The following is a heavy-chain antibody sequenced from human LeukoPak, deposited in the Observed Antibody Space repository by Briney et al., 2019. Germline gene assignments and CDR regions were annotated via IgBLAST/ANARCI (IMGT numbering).Heavy chain of an antibody. V-gene: IGHV1-2*02. D-gene: IGHD3-10*01. J-gene: IGHJ4*02. CDR1: GYTFTAQY. CDR3: ATGSGTYSPDY. CDR2: ITPNSGGT. Sequence: GASVKVSCKASGYTFTAQYLHWVRQAPGQGLEWMGWITPNSGGTNYAQNFQGRVTMTRDTSISTAYMELSRLASDDTAVYYCATGSGTYSPDYWGQGTLVTVSS.